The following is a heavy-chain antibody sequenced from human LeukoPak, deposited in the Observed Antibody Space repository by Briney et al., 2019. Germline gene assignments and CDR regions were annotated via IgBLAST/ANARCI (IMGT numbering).Heavy chain of an antibody. Sequence: SETLSLTCSVFGGSVSSGSYYWSWIRQPPGKGLEWIGYIYYSGSTNYNPSLKSRVTISVDTSKNQFSLKLSSVTAADTAVYYCARVDDSGSYPLDIWGQGTMVTVSS. CDR3: ARVDDSGSYPLDI. CDR2: IYYSGST. V-gene: IGHV4-61*01. D-gene: IGHD1-26*01. CDR1: GGSVSSGSYY. J-gene: IGHJ3*02.